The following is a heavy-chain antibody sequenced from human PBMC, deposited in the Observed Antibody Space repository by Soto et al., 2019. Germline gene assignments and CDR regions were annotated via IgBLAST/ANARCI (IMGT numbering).Heavy chain of an antibody. CDR3: ARQIENYDYIWGSYRTNAFDI. J-gene: IGHJ3*02. CDR2: IFPGDSDT. CDR1: GYSFTSYW. V-gene: IGHV5-51*01. Sequence: PGESLKISCKGSGYSFTSYWIGWVRQMPGKGLERMWFIFPGDSDTRYSPSFQGQVTISADKSISTAYLQWSSLKASDTAMYYCARQIENYDYIWGSYRTNAFDIWGQGTMVTVSS. D-gene: IGHD3-16*02.